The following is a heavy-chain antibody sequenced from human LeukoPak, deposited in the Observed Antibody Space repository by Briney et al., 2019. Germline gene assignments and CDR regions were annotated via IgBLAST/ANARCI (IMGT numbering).Heavy chain of an antibody. CDR1: GFTFSSYA. V-gene: IGHV3-23*01. Sequence: PGGSLRPSCAASGFTFSSYAMSWVRQAPGKGLEWVSAISGSGGSTYYADSVKGRFTISRDNSKNTLYLQMNSLRAEDTAVYYCAKDLVSGYSYGYGFDYWGQGTLVTVSS. CDR2: ISGSGGST. J-gene: IGHJ4*02. D-gene: IGHD5-18*01. CDR3: AKDLVSGYSYGYGFDY.